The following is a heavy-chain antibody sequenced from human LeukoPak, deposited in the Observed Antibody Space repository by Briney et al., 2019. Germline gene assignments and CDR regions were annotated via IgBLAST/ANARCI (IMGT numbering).Heavy chain of an antibody. CDR1: GFSFSSYW. CDR2: IRQDESER. V-gene: IGHV3-7*01. D-gene: IGHD3-10*01. J-gene: IGHJ6*03. CDR3: ARLSAYYYGSYFYYYMDV. Sequence: GGSLRLSCEGSGFSFSSYWMTGVRHLPGKGPEWVANIRQDESERYFADSVKGRFTISRDNAKKSVYLHMSSLRAEDTALYYCARLSAYYYGSYFYYYMDVWGKGTTVTVSS.